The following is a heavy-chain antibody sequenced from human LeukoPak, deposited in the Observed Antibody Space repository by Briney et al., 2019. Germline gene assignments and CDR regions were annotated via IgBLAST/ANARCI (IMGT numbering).Heavy chain of an antibody. J-gene: IGHJ6*03. D-gene: IGHD2-2*01. CDR2: MSFNGSI. V-gene: IGHV4-39*07. CDR1: GDSITNTNYY. Sequence: SETLSLTCSVSGDSITNTNYYWGWVRQSPEKNLEWIVSMSFNGSIFYNPSLQSRVTIPPDTSKNHFSLNLRSVTAADTAVYYCARTTEGYCSSTRCYGFDYYYYMDVWGKGTTVTISS. CDR3: ARTTEGYCSSTRCYGFDYYYYMDV.